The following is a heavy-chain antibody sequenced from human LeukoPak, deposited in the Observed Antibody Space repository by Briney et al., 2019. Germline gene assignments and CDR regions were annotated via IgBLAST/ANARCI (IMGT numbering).Heavy chain of an antibody. D-gene: IGHD6-13*01. CDR1: GDPISSPSYF. CDR2: IFYTGTT. J-gene: IGHJ5*02. CDR3: ARVKGSTWWTWFDP. Sequence: SETLSLTCTVSGDPISSPSYFWGWIHQPPGKGLQWIGSIFYTGTTSYNPSLKSRVTISVDTSKNRLFLNVTSVTAADTAVYFCARVKGSTWWTWFDPWGQGTQVIVSS. V-gene: IGHV4-39*07.